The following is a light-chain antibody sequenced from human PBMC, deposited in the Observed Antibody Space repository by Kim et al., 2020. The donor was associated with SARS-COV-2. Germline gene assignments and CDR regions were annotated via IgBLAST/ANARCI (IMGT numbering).Light chain of an antibody. CDR2: VNSDGSH. J-gene: IGLJ3*02. V-gene: IGLV4-69*01. CDR1: SGHSSYA. Sequence: QLVLTQSPSASASLGASVKLTCTLSSGHSSYAILWHQQQPEKGPRYLMKVNSDGSHSEGDGIPDRFSGSSSGAERYLTISSLQSEDEAEYYCQTWSTPWVFGGGTQLTVL. CDR3: QTWSTPWV.